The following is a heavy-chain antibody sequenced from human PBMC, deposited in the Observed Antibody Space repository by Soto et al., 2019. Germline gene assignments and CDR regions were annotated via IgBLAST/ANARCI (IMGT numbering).Heavy chain of an antibody. D-gene: IGHD3-3*01. CDR3: ASPRQGNYDFLSGYYALDY. J-gene: IGHJ4*02. V-gene: IGHV4-39*01. CDR2: FYYTGGT. CDR1: GASISSSRSY. Sequence: TSETLSLTCTVSGASISSSRSYWGWVRQPPGKGLEWIVSFYYTGGTYSTYYNPSLKSRVTISVDTSKSQFSLNLRSVTAADTAVYYCASPRQGNYDFLSGYYALDYWGQGTLVT.